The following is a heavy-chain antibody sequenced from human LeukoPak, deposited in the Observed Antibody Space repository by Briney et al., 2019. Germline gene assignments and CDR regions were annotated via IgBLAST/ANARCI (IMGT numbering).Heavy chain of an antibody. Sequence: SETLSLTCTVSGGSISIYYWSWIRQPAGKGLEWIGRIYTSGSTNYNPSLKSRVTMSVDTSKNQFSLKLSSVTAADTAVYYCANDYYGSGSYYYWGQGTLVTVSS. J-gene: IGHJ4*02. V-gene: IGHV4-4*07. D-gene: IGHD3-10*01. CDR1: GGSISIYY. CDR2: IYTSGST. CDR3: ANDYYGSGSYYY.